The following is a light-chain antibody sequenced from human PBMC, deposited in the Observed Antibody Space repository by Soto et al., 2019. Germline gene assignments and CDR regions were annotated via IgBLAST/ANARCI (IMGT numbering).Light chain of an antibody. J-gene: IGKJ1*01. Sequence: DIQVTQSPSTLYASVGDRVTITCRASQSISSWLAWYQQKPGKAPKLLIYKASSLESGVPSRFSGSGSGTEFTLTISSLQPDDFATYYCQQYNSYWTFGQGTKVDIK. CDR2: KAS. CDR1: QSISSW. CDR3: QQYNSYWT. V-gene: IGKV1-5*03.